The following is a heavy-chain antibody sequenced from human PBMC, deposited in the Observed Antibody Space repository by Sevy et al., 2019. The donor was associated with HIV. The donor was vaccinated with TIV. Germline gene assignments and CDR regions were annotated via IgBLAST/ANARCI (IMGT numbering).Heavy chain of an antibody. J-gene: IGHJ4*02. Sequence: ASVKVSCKASGGTFSSYAISWVRQAPGQGLEWMGGIIPILGTANYAQKFQGRVTITADESTSTAYMELGSLRSEDTAVYYCARRDSSGYRYWGQGTLVTVSS. CDR2: IIPILGTA. D-gene: IGHD3-22*01. CDR3: ARRDSSGYRY. CDR1: GGTFSSYA. V-gene: IGHV1-69*13.